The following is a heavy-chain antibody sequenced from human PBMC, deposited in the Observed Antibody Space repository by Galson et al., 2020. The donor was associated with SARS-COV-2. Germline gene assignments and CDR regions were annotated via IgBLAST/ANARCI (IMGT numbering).Heavy chain of an antibody. CDR2: IWYDGSNK. J-gene: IGHJ3*02. Sequence: GGSLRLSCAAYGFTFSSYGMHWVRQAPGKGLEWVAVIWYDGSNKYYADSVKGRFTISRDNSKNTLYLQMNSLRAEDTAVYYCACMTGRAFDIWGQGTMVTVSS. D-gene: IGHD2-8*01. V-gene: IGHV3-33*01. CDR1: GFTFSSYG. CDR3: ACMTGRAFDI.